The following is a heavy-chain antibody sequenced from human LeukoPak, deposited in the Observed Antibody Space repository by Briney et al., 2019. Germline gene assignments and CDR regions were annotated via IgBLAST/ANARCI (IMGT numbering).Heavy chain of an antibody. J-gene: IGHJ4*02. CDR3: ARDRVGGDLTGESLY. CDR1: GYPFDNFG. V-gene: IGHV1-18*01. D-gene: IGHD4-17*01. CDR2: ISAYNGNT. Sequence: ASVKVSCKASGYPFDNFGLTWVRQAPGHGLEWMGWISAYNGNTHHAQKFRDRLTLTTDTSPSTAYLELRSLKSDDTAVYYCARDRVGGDLTGESLYWGQGTLVTVSS.